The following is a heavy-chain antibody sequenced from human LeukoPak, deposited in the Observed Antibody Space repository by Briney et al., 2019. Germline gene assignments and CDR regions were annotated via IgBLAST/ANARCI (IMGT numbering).Heavy chain of an antibody. CDR1: GYISPTYS. V-gene: IGHV5-51*01. Sequence: GQSLKFSSRAPGYISPTYSVAWVRKIPGKGLGWLGIIYPRGSGTTYSPSFQGQVTISVDKSLTTAYLQWNTLKASDTAVYYCARLGAGFYYDGVGFNFWGQGTLIAVSS. CDR3: ARLGAGFYYDGVGFNF. J-gene: IGHJ4*02. CDR2: IYPRGSGT. D-gene: IGHD3-22*01.